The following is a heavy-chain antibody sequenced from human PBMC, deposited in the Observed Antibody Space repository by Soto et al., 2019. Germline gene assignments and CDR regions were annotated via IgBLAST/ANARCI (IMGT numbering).Heavy chain of an antibody. Sequence: ASVKVSCKASGYTFTSYGISWVRQAPGQGLEWMGWISAYNGNTNYAQKLQGRVTMTTDTSTSPAYMERMSLRSDETAVYYCAVKKDSGSYYYYYYMDVWGKGTTVTVSS. V-gene: IGHV1-18*01. CDR2: ISAYNGNT. CDR1: GYTFTSYG. J-gene: IGHJ6*03. D-gene: IGHD1-26*01. CDR3: AVKKDSGSYYYYYYMDV.